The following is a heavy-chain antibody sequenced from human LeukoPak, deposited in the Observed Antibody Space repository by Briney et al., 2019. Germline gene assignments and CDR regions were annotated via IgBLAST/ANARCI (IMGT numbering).Heavy chain of an antibody. CDR3: AKVRLYGDYPEIDY. D-gene: IGHD4-17*01. CDR2: TSGSGGRT. Sequence: GGSLRLSCVASGFTFSSYAINWVRQAPGKGLEWVSGTSGSGGRTYYADAVKGPFTISRENAKNTLYLQMNSLSAEDTAVYYCAKVRLYGDYPEIDYWGQGTLVAVSS. J-gene: IGHJ4*02. CDR1: GFTFSSYA. V-gene: IGHV3-23*01.